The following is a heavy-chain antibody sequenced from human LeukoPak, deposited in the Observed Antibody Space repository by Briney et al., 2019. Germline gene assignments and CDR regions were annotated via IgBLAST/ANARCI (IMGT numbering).Heavy chain of an antibody. D-gene: IGHD6-6*01. CDR1: SGSITNYY. CDR3: ARVLVPWAFDI. Sequence: SETLSLTCTVSSGSITNYYWSWIRQPPGKGLEWIGYIYYSGSTNYNPSLKRRVTISVDTSKNQFSLILTSVTAADTAMYYCARVLVPWAFDIWGQGTMVTVSS. J-gene: IGHJ3*02. V-gene: IGHV4-59*01. CDR2: IYYSGST.